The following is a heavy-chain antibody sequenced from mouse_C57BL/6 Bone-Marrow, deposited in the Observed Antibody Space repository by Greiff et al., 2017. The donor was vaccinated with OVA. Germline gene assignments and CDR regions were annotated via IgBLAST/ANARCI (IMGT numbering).Heavy chain of an antibody. CDR2: IYTSDSET. CDR1: GYTFTSYW. J-gene: IGHJ4*01. CDR3: ARSGDGYYVYYAMDY. Sequence: QVQLQQPGAELVRPGSSVKLSCKASGYTFTSYWMDWVKQRPGQGLEWIGNIYTSDSETHYNQKFKDKATLTVDKSSSTAYMQLSSLTSEDSAVYYCARSGDGYYVYYAMDYWGQGTSVTVSS. V-gene: IGHV1-61*01. D-gene: IGHD2-3*01.